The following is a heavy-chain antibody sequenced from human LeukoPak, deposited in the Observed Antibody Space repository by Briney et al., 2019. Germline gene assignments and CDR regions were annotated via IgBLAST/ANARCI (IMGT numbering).Heavy chain of an antibody. V-gene: IGHV1-69*04. CDR3: ARARGLWFGESRDDAFDY. J-gene: IGHJ4*02. D-gene: IGHD3-10*01. CDR1: GGTFSSYA. Sequence: SVKVSCKASGGTFSSYAISWVRQAPGQGLEWMGRIIPIFGIANYAQKFQGRVTITADKSTSTAYMELSSLRSEDTAVYYCARARGLWFGESRDDAFDYWGQGTLVTVSS. CDR2: IIPIFGIA.